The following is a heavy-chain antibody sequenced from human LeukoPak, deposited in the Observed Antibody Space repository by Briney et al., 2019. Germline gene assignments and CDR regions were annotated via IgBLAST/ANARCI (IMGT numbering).Heavy chain of an antibody. CDR2: IIPIFGTA. CDR1: GGTFSSYA. CDR3: ARAGGQLLLVRDY. J-gene: IGHJ4*02. Sequence: SVKVSCKAFGGTFSSYAISWVRQAPGQGLEWMGGIIPIFGTANYAQKFQGRVTITTDTSTSTAYMELRSLRSDDTAVYYCARAGGQLLLVRDYWGQGTLVTVSS. V-gene: IGHV1-69*05. D-gene: IGHD2-2*01.